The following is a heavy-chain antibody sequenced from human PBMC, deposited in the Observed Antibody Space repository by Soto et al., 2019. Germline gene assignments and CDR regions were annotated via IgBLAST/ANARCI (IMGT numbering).Heavy chain of an antibody. Sequence: ASVKVSCKASGYTFTSYGISWVRQAPGQGLEWMGWISAEDGKTIYAQKFQGRVTMTEDTSTDTAYMELSSLRSEDTAVYYCATSHLLLGAFDIWGQGTVVTVSS. V-gene: IGHV1-18*01. D-gene: IGHD2-2*01. CDR1: GYTFTSYG. CDR3: ATSHLLLGAFDI. CDR2: ISAEDGKT. J-gene: IGHJ3*02.